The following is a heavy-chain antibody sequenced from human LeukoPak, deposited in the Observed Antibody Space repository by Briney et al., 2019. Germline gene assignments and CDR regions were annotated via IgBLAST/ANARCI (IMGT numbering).Heavy chain of an antibody. CDR2: IIPIFGTA. CDR3: ARADIVVVPAARYSEYYYYGMDV. Sequence: SVKVSFTASGGTFSSYAISWVRQAPGQGLEWMGGIIPIFGTANYAQKFQGRVTITADESTSTAYMELSSLRSVDTAVYYCARADIVVVPAARYSEYYYYGMDVWGQGTTVTVSS. CDR1: GGTFSSYA. J-gene: IGHJ6*02. D-gene: IGHD2-2*01. V-gene: IGHV1-69*13.